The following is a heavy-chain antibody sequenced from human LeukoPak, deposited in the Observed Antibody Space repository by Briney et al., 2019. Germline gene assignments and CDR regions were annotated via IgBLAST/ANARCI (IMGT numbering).Heavy chain of an antibody. Sequence: PSETLSLTCTVSGGSISSSSYYWGWIRQPPGRGLEWIGSIYYSGSTYYNPPLKSRVTISVDTSKNQFSLKLSSVTAADTAVYYCARLWQVYYYDSSGYTDAFDIWGQGTMVTVSS. J-gene: IGHJ3*02. CDR2: IYYSGST. CDR3: ARLWQVYYYDSSGYTDAFDI. D-gene: IGHD3-22*01. CDR1: GGSISSSSYY. V-gene: IGHV4-39*01.